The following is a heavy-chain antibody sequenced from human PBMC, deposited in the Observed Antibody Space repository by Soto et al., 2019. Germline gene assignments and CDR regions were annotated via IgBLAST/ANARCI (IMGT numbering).Heavy chain of an antibody. CDR3: ARDGSTETTNFHYAMDV. J-gene: IGHJ6*02. CDR2: INAGSSTI. V-gene: IGHV3-48*03. CDR1: GFTLSSYH. Sequence: PGGSLRLSCAASGFTLSSYHMDWVRQAPGKGLGWVSYINAGSSTIHYADSVKGRFTISRDNAKNSLYLQMDSLRAEDTAVYYFARDGSTETTNFHYAMDVWGQGTTVTVSS. D-gene: IGHD4-17*01.